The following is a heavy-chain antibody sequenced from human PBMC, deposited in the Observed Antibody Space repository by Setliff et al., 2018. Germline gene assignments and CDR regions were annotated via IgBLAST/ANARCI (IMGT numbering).Heavy chain of an antibody. V-gene: IGHV3-21*01. J-gene: IGHJ5*01. Sequence: GGSVRLSCAASGFTFSSYSMNWVRQAPGKGLEWVSSISSSSSYIYHADSVKGRFTISRDNAKTSLYLQMDSLRAEDTAVYFCARSPGWIPWFDSWGQGTLVTVSS. CDR1: GFTFSSYS. CDR3: ARSPGWIPWFDS. D-gene: IGHD5-18*01. CDR2: ISSSSSYI.